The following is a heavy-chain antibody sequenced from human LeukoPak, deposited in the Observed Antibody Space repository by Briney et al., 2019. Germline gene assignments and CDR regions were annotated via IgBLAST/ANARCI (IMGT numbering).Heavy chain of an antibody. CDR1: GFNFDDYA. Sequence: QPGGSLRLSCKAAGFNFDDYAMSWFRQAPGKGLKWIGFIRNKFYGGTAEYAASVKGRFTISTDDSKSIAYLQMNRLKSDDTALYYCSRERLWGARDAFDIWGLGTMVTVSS. D-gene: IGHD2-21*01. V-gene: IGHV3-49*03. J-gene: IGHJ3*02. CDR2: IRNKFYGGTA. CDR3: SRERLWGARDAFDI.